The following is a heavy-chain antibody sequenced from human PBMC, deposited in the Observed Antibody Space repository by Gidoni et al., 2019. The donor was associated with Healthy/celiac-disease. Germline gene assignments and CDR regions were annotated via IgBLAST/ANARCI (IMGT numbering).Heavy chain of an antibody. Sequence: QVQLVQSGAEVKKPGASVKVSCKASGYTFTSYAMHWVRQAPGHRLEWMGWINAGNGNTKYSQKFQGRVTITRDTSASTAYMELSSLRSEDTAVYYCATDRYCSSTSCYLTLFDQWGQGTLVTVSS. D-gene: IGHD2-2*01. CDR1: GYTFTSYA. J-gene: IGHJ4*02. CDR2: INAGNGNT. CDR3: ATDRYCSSTSCYLTLFDQ. V-gene: IGHV1-3*01.